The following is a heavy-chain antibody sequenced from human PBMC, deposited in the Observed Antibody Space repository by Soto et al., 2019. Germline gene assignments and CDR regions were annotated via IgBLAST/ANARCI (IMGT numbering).Heavy chain of an antibody. CDR3: ARIMVRGVIRHFDE. V-gene: IGHV4-34*01. CDR2: INHSGST. J-gene: IGHJ4*02. CDR1: GGSFSGYY. Sequence: SETLSLTCAVYGGSFSGYYWSWIRQPPGKGLEWIGEINHSGSTNYNPSLKSRVTISVDTSKNQFSLKLSSVTAADTAVYYCARIMVRGVIRHFDEWGQGTLVTVSS. D-gene: IGHD3-10*01.